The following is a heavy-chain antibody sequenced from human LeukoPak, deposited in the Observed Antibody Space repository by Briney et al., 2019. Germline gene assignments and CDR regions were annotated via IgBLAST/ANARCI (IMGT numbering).Heavy chain of an antibody. CDR3: ARGTLLTPFDY. Sequence: KTGGSLRLSCAASGFTFSSYSMNWVRQAPGKGLEWVSSISGTSSYIYYADSVKGRFTISRDNAKNSVFLQMNSLRAEDTAVYYCARGTLLTPFDYWGQGTLVTVSS. J-gene: IGHJ4*02. CDR2: ISGTSSYI. CDR1: GFTFSSYS. V-gene: IGHV3-21*01. D-gene: IGHD3-9*01.